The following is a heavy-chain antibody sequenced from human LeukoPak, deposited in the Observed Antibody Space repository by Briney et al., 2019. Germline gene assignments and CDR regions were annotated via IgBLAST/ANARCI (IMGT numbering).Heavy chain of an antibody. J-gene: IGHJ5*02. CDR3: ARVDYGEVNWFDP. Sequence: EPSETLSLTCPVSGGSISSYYWSWIRQPPGKGLEWIGYIYYSGSTNYNPSLKSRVTISVDTSKNQFSLKLSSVTAADTAVYYCARVDYGEVNWFDPWGQGTLVTVSP. V-gene: IGHV4-59*12. D-gene: IGHD4-17*01. CDR2: IYYSGST. CDR1: GGSISSYY.